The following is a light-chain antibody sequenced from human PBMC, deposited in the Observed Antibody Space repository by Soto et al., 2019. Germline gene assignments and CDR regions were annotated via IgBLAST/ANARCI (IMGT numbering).Light chain of an antibody. J-gene: IGKJ4*01. CDR1: QSVSYD. CDR3: QQYGYSAT. CDR2: GAS. V-gene: IGKV3-15*01. Sequence: ETVMTQSPGTLSVSPGDRATLSCGASQSVSYDLAWYQHKPGQAPRLLIYGASTRATGIPARFSGSGSGTEFTLTISSLQSEDFAVYYCQQYGYSATFGGGTKVEIK.